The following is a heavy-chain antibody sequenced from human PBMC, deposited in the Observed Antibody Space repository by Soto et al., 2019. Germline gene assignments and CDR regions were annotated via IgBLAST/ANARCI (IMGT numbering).Heavy chain of an antibody. V-gene: IGHV1-69*02. D-gene: IGHD6-13*01. J-gene: IGHJ6*02. Sequence: QVQLVQSGAEVKKPGSSVKVSCKASGGDFSSYTFSWVRQAPGQGLEWMGRINPLIAIPTYAQKFQDRVTITADKTSSTVYMALSSLISEDTAVYYCSGLKGSEYSSSWNYYYGMDVWGQGTSVTVSS. CDR2: INPLIAIP. CDR1: GGDFSSYT. CDR3: SGLKGSEYSSSWNYYYGMDV.